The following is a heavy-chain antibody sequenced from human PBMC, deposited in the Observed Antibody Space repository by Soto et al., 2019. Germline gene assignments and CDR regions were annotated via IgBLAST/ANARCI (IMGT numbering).Heavy chain of an antibody. V-gene: IGHV1-69*01. D-gene: IGHD3-3*01. CDR2: IIPIFGTA. J-gene: IGHJ6*02. CDR3: ARDRGTYYDFWSGHQPHITGTERHYYYYYGMDV. Sequence: QVQLVQSGAEVKKPGSSVKVSCKASGGTFSSYAISWVRQAPGQGLEWMGGIIPIFGTANYAQKFQGRVTITADESTSTAYMELSSLRSEDTAVYYCARDRGTYYDFWSGHQPHITGTERHYYYYYGMDVWGQGTTVTVSS. CDR1: GGTFSSYA.